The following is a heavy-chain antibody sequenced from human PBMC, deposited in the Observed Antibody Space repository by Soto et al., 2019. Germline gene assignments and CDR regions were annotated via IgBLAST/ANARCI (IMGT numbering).Heavy chain of an antibody. J-gene: IGHJ6*03. Sequence: SATLSLTCTVSGGSISSYYWSWIRQPPGKGLEWIGYIYYSGSTNYNPSLKSRVTISVDTSKNQFSLKLSSVTAADTAVYYCAREAEYYDFWSGYYDRGGYYYMDVWGKGTTVTVS. CDR1: GGSISSYY. D-gene: IGHD3-3*01. CDR2: IYYSGST. V-gene: IGHV4-59*01. CDR3: AREAEYYDFWSGYYDRGGYYYMDV.